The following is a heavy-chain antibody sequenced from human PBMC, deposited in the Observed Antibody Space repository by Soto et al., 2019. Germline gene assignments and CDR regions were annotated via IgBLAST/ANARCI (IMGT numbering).Heavy chain of an antibody. D-gene: IGHD3-22*01. J-gene: IGHJ4*02. Sequence: PGGSLRLSCAASGFTFSDYYMSWIRQAPGKGLEWVSYISSSSSYTNYADSVKGRFTISRDNAKNSLYLQMNSLRAEDTAVYYCARDQDSSGYLTDYWGQGTLVTVSS. CDR3: ARDQDSSGYLTDY. V-gene: IGHV3-11*06. CDR1: GFTFSDYY. CDR2: ISSSSSYT.